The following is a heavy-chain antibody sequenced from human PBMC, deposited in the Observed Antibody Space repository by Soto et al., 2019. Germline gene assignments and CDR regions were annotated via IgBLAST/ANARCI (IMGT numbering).Heavy chain of an antibody. CDR2: INVGNGNT. Sequence: QVQLVQSGAEVKKPGASVKVSCKASGYTFTSYAVHWVRQAPGQRLEWMGWINVGNGNTKYSQKFRGRVTITRDTSASTAYMELSCQRSVDTSVYYCARDQAAGMDVWGEGTTVTVSS. CDR3: ARDQAAGMDV. J-gene: IGHJ6*04. D-gene: IGHD6-25*01. CDR1: GYTFTSYA. V-gene: IGHV1-3*01.